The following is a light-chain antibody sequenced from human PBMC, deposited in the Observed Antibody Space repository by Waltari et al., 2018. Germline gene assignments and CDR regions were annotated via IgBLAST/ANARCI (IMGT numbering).Light chain of an antibody. V-gene: IGKV3-11*01. CDR1: QSVSSY. CDR3: QQRSNWPPTLT. Sequence: EIVLPQSPPTLSLSQGERATRSCRASQSVSSYLAWYQQKPGQAPRLLIYDASNRATGIPARFSGSGSGTDFTLTISSLEPEDFAVYYCQQRSNWPPTLTFGGGTKVEIK. J-gene: IGKJ4*01. CDR2: DAS.